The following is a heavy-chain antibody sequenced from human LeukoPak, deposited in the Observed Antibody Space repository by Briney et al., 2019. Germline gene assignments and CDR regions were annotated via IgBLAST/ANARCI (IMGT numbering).Heavy chain of an antibody. Sequence: GGSLRLSCAASGFTFSSYAMSWVRQAPGKGLEWVSAISGSGGYTYYADSVKGRFTISRDNSKNTLYLQMNSLRAEDTAVYYCATEASSGPIASLVRFYYWGQGNLVTVSS. J-gene: IGHJ4*02. CDR3: ATEASSGPIASLVRFYY. D-gene: IGHD6-25*01. CDR1: GFTFSSYA. V-gene: IGHV3-23*01. CDR2: ISGSGGYT.